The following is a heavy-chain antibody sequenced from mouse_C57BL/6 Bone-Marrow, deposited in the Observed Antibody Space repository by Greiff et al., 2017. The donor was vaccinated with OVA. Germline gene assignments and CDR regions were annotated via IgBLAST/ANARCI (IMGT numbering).Heavy chain of an antibody. Sequence: LKQSGAELVRPGSSVKLSCKDSYFAFMASAMHWVKQRPGHGLEWVGSFTMYSDATEYSENFKGKATLTANTSSITAYMELSSLTSEDSAFYYCARSDGYDRYYYAMDYWGQGTSVTVSS. D-gene: IGHD2-2*01. V-gene: IGHV1-49*01. CDR1: YFAFMASA. CDR2: FTMYSDAT. J-gene: IGHJ4*01. CDR3: ARSDGYDRYYYAMDY.